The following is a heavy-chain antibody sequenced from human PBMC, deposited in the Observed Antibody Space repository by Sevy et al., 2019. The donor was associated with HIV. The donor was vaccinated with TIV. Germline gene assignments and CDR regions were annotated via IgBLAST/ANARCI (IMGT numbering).Heavy chain of an antibody. CDR2: INPSGGYT. CDR3: AREGSSSSKFTWFDP. CDR1: GYTFTSYY. Sequence: ASVKVSCKASGYTFTSYYIHWVRQAPGQGLEWMGIINPSGGYTTYAQKFQGRVTMTRDKSTSTVYMELSSLRSEDTAVYYCAREGSSSSKFTWFDPWGQGTLVTVSS. J-gene: IGHJ5*02. V-gene: IGHV1-46*03. D-gene: IGHD6-6*01.